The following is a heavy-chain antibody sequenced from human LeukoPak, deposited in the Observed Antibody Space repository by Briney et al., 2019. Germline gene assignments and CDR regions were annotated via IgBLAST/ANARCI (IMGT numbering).Heavy chain of an antibody. Sequence: GRTLRLPCAVSGLTFSSYSMHWVRQAPGKGLEYVSAISSNGGSTYYANSVKGRFTISRDNSKNTLYLQMGSLRAEDMAVYYCARLGGNFDYWGQGTLVTVSS. CDR3: ARLGGNFDY. D-gene: IGHD3-16*01. J-gene: IGHJ4*02. V-gene: IGHV3-64*01. CDR2: ISSNGGST. CDR1: GLTFSSYS.